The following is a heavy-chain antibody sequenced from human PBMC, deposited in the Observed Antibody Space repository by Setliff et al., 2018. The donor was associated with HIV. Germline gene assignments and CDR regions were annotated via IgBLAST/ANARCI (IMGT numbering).Heavy chain of an antibody. J-gene: IGHJ6*03. CDR3: ARDRRGYYYGSGRCYMDV. CDR2: IYTSGIT. CDR1: GGSISSYY. D-gene: IGHD3-10*01. Sequence: SETLSLTCTVSGGSISSYYWSWIRQPPGKGLEWIGYIYTSGITDYNPALKSRVTISGDTSKNQFSLKLSSVTAADTAVYYCARDRRGYYYGSGRCYMDVWGTGTTVTVSS. V-gene: IGHV4-4*08.